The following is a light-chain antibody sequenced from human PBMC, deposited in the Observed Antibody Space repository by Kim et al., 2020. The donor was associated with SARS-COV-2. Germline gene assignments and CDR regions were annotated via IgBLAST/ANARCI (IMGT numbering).Light chain of an antibody. CDR3: LLSYSGAWV. J-gene: IGLJ3*02. Sequence: PGGTVTLTCGSSTGPVTSGHYPYWFQQKPGQAPRTLIYDINNKHSWTPARFSGSLLGGKAALTLSGAQPEDEADYYCLLSYSGAWVFGGGTQLTVL. CDR2: DIN. CDR1: TGPVTSGHY. V-gene: IGLV7-46*01.